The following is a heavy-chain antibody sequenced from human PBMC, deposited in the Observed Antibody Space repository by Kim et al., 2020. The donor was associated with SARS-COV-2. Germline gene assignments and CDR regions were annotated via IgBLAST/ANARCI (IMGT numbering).Heavy chain of an antibody. V-gene: IGHV3-23*01. CDR1: GFTFSSYA. J-gene: IGHJ6*02. D-gene: IGHD1-26*01. CDR3: AKDQAWTSPVGATITRNYYYYYGMDV. Sequence: GGSLRLSCAASGFTFSSYAMSWVRQAPGKGLEWVSAISGSGGSTYYADSVKGRFTISRDNSKNTLYLQMNSLRAEDTAVYYCAKDQAWTSPVGATITRNYYYYYGMDVWGQGTAVTVSS. CDR2: ISGSGGST.